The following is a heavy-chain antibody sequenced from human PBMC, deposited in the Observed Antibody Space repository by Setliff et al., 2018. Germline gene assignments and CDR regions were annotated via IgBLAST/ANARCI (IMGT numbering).Heavy chain of an antibody. CDR3: AADSTGGSPIFYYYGMDV. Sequence: ASVKVSCKASGYTFTSYYMHWVRQAPGQGLEWMGIINPSGGSTSYAQKCQGRVTMTRDTSTSTVYMELSSLSSEDTAVYYCAADSTGGSPIFYYYGMDVWGQGTTVTVSS. J-gene: IGHJ6*02. CDR2: INPSGGST. V-gene: IGHV1-46*01. CDR1: GYTFTSYY. D-gene: IGHD2-15*01.